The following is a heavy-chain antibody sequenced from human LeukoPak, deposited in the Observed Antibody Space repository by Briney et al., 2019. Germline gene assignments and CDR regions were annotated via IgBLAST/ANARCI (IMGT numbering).Heavy chain of an antibody. Sequence: SQTLSLTCTVSGGSISSGGYYWSWIRQHPGKGLEWIGYIYYSGSTYYNPSLKSRVTISVDTSKNQFSLKLSSVTAADTAVYYCARDSADCSGGSCYNIRGAFDIWGQGTMDTVSS. CDR1: GGSISSGGYY. CDR3: ARDSADCSGGSCYNIRGAFDI. V-gene: IGHV4-31*03. CDR2: IYYSGST. J-gene: IGHJ3*02. D-gene: IGHD2-15*01.